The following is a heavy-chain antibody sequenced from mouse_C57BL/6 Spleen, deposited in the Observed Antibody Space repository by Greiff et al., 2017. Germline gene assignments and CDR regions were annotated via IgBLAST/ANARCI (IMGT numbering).Heavy chain of an antibody. J-gene: IGHJ3*01. Sequence: QVQLQQPGAELVKPGASVKLSCKASGYTFTSYWMHWVKQRPGQGLEWIGMIHPNSGSTNYNEKFKSKATLTVDKSSSTAYMQLSSLTSEDSAVYDCAEGDYYGSGGFAYWGQGTLVTVSA. CDR2: IHPNSGST. V-gene: IGHV1-64*01. CDR3: AEGDYYGSGGFAY. D-gene: IGHD1-1*01. CDR1: GYTFTSYW.